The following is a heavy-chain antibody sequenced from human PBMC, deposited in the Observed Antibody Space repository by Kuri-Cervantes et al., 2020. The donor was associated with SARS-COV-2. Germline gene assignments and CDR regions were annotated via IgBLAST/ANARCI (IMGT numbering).Heavy chain of an antibody. CDR1: GGSISSYY. Sequence: SETLSLTCTVSGGSISSYYWSWIRQPPGKGLEWIGYIYYSGSTYYNPSLKSRVTISVDTSKNQFSLKLSSVTAADTAVYYCARTLRFLEWLFDYWGQGTLVTVSS. CDR2: IYYSGST. J-gene: IGHJ4*02. CDR3: ARTLRFLEWLFDY. D-gene: IGHD3-3*01. V-gene: IGHV4-59*08.